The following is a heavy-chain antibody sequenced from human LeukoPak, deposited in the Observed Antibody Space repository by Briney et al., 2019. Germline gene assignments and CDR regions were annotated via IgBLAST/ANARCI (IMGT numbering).Heavy chain of an antibody. D-gene: IGHD4-17*01. CDR1: GVSISSSNYY. CDR2: IYYSGST. CDR3: ARRTDYVVFDY. Sequence: SETLSLTCTVSGVSISSSNYYWGWIRQPPGKGLEWIGSIYYSGSTYYNPSLKSRVTISVDTSKNQFSLKLSSVTAADTAVYYCARRTDYVVFDYWGQGTLVTVSS. J-gene: IGHJ4*02. V-gene: IGHV4-39*01.